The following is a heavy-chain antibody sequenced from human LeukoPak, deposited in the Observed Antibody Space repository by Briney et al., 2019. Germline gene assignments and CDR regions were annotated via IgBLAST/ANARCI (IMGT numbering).Heavy chain of an antibody. CDR2: IGTAGDP. D-gene: IGHD3-9*01. CDR1: GFTFSSYD. CDR3: ARGAPPTVLRYFDWPLDY. V-gene: IGHV3-13*05. J-gene: IGHJ4*02. Sequence: GGSLRLSCAASGFTFSSYDMHWVRQATGKGLEWVSAIGTAGDPYYPGSVKGRFTTSRENAKNSLYLQMNSLRAGDTAVYYCARGAPPTVLRYFDWPLDYWGQGTLVTVSS.